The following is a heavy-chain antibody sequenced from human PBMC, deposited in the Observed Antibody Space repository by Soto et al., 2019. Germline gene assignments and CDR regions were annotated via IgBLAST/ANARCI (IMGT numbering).Heavy chain of an antibody. D-gene: IGHD5-12*01. CDR1: GFTFSSYG. CDR2: ISYDGSNK. V-gene: IGHV3-30*18. Sequence: GGSLRLSCAASGFTFSSYGMHWVRQAPGKGLEWVAVISYDGSNKYYAEYEKGRFTISRDNSKNTLYLQMNSLRAEDTAVYYCAKVIVATMWDYYYGMDVWGQGTTVTVSS. CDR3: AKVIVATMWDYYYGMDV. J-gene: IGHJ6*02.